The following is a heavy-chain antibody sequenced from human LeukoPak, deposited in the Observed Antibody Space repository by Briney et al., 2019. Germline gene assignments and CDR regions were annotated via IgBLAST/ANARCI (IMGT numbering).Heavy chain of an antibody. V-gene: IGHV4-39*07. D-gene: IGHD5-24*01. CDR2: IYYSGST. Sequence: SSETLSLTCTVSGGSISSSTDYWGWLRQPQGKGLEWIANIYYSGSTYYNSSLKSRVTISVDTAKHQFSLKLSSVTAADTAVYYCAGGDGYNARYFDLWGRGTLVTVSS. CDR3: AGGDGYNARYFDL. CDR1: GGSISSSTDY. J-gene: IGHJ2*01.